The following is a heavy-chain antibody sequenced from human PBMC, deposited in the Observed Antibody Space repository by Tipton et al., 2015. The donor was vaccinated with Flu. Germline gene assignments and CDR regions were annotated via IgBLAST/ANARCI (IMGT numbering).Heavy chain of an antibody. V-gene: IGHV1-69*06. CDR1: GDTFSNYA. CDR2: IIPIFGPA. Sequence: VQLVQSGAEVQKPGSSVKVSCKASGDTFSNYAFSWVRQAPGQGLEWMGIIIPIFGPANYAQKFQDRVTITADIFTSTVYMEVRSLTSDDTAVYFCARRRSDWASYDYWGQGTLVTVSS. D-gene: IGHD3-9*01. CDR3: ARRRSDWASYDY. J-gene: IGHJ4*02.